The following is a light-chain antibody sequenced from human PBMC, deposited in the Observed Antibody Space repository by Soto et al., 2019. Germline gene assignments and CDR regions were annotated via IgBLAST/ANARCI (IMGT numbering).Light chain of an antibody. J-gene: IGLJ1*01. CDR1: SSDIGAYDY. V-gene: IGLV2-8*01. CDR2: EVS. Sequence: QSVLTQTPSSSGSPGQSVTISCAGTSSDIGAYDYVSWYQQHPGRAPKLLIYEVSERPSGVPDRFSGSKSGNTASLTVSGLRAEEEADYHCNPYAGSDNVAVFGPGPRSPS. CDR3: NPYAGSDNVAV.